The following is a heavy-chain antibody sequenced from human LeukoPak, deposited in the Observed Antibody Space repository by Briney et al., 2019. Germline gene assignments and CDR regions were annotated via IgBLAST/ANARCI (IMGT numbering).Heavy chain of an antibody. J-gene: IGHJ4*02. D-gene: IGHD6-13*01. CDR3: ARASSGAGIAAAGTVRGPFDY. CDR2: ISSSSSTI. CDR1: GFTFSSYS. V-gene: IGHV3-48*04. Sequence: PGGSLRLSCAASGFTFSSYSMNWVRQAPGRGLEWVSYISSSSSTIYYADSVKGRFTISRDNAKNSLYLQMNSLRAEDTAVYYCARASSGAGIAAAGTVRGPFDYWGQGTLVTVSS.